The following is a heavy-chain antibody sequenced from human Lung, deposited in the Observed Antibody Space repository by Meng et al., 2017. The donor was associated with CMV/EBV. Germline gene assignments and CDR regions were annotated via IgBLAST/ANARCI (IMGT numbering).Heavy chain of an antibody. CDR3: ASDAGGRNYFDY. CDR1: VGSISSGGCY. D-gene: IGHD2-15*01. CDR2: IYCSGST. J-gene: IGHJ4*02. V-gene: IGHV4-31*03. Sequence: CTGSVGSISSGGCYWSWIRQHPGKGLEWIGYIYCSGSTYYNPSLKTRVTISLDTSKNHFSLKLSSVTAADTAVYYCASDAGGRNYFDYWGQGTLVTVSS.